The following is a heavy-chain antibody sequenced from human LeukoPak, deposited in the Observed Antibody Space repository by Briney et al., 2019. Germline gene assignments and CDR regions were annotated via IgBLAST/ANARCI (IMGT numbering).Heavy chain of an antibody. CDR2: IYCGDSDT. Sequence: GESLKISCKASGNSFTSYWIAWVRQMPGKGLEWMGIIYCGDSDTRYSPSFQGQVTISVDKSISTAYLQWSSLKASDTAIYYCTRPPFIWGQGTMVTVSS. J-gene: IGHJ3*02. V-gene: IGHV5-51*01. CDR1: GNSFTSYW. CDR3: TRPPFI.